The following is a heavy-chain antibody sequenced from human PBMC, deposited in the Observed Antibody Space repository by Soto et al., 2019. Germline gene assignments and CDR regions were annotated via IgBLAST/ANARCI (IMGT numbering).Heavy chain of an antibody. J-gene: IGHJ5*02. CDR2: IYYSGST. CDR1: GGSISSYY. V-gene: IGHV4-59*01. CDR3: ARGKTGTPNWFDP. D-gene: IGHD1-1*01. Sequence: PSETLCLTCTVSGGSISSYYWSWIRQPPGKGLEWIGYIYYSGSTNYNPSLKSRVTISVDTSKNQFSLKLSSVTAADTAVYYCARGKTGTPNWFDPWGQGTLFTV.